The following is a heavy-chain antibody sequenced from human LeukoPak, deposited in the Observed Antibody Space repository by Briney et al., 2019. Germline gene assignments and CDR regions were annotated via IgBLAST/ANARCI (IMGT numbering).Heavy chain of an antibody. V-gene: IGHV3-30*03. D-gene: IGHD4-17*01. J-gene: IGHJ4*02. CDR1: GLIFSRDG. CDR3: ARDLVPGYGDYVGSDY. CDR2: ISYDGSNK. Sequence: PGGSLRLSCAASGLIFSRDGMHWVRQAPGKGLEWVAVISYDGSNKYYADSVKGRFTISRDNSKSTLYLQMNSLRAEDTAVYYCARDLVPGYGDYVGSDYWGQGTLVTVSS.